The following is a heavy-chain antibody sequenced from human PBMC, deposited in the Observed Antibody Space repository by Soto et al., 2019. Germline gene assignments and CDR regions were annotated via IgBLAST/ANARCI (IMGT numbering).Heavy chain of an antibody. CDR3: AKNGLDNSPSAIDS. CDR1: GFTFRNNV. J-gene: IGHJ4*02. CDR2: ITGSGRDT. Sequence: EVQLLESGGGLAQPGGSLRLSCAASGFTFRNNVLSWVRQAPGKGLDWVSGITGSGRDTYYADSVTGRFTISRDNSKNMVFLQMNSLRAEDTALYYCAKNGLDNSPSAIDSWGPGTLVTVSS. V-gene: IGHV3-23*01. D-gene: IGHD2-8*01.